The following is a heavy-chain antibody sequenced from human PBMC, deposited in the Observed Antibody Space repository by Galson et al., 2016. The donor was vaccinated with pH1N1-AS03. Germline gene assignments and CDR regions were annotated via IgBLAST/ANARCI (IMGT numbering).Heavy chain of an antibody. Sequence: SVKVSCKASGGTFSSYTFSWVRQAPGQGLEWMGRVIPVVGITNYAQKFQGRVTITADKSTSTAYMELSSLRSEDTALYYGATEAWTNYFDNWGQGTLVTVSS. CDR3: ATEAWTNYFDN. J-gene: IGHJ4*02. D-gene: IGHD3/OR15-3a*01. V-gene: IGHV1-69*04. CDR2: VIPVVGIT. CDR1: GGTFSSYT.